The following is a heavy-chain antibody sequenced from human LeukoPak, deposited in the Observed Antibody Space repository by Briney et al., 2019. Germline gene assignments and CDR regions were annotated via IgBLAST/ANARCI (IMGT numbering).Heavy chain of an antibody. J-gene: IGHJ5*02. CDR2: IYHSGST. Sequence: SETLSLTCTVSGYSISSGYYWGWIRQPPGKGLEWIGSIYHSGSTYYNPSLRSRVTISVDTSKNQFSLNLRSVTAADTAVYFCVREDIVVEPASIGWFDPWGQGALVIVSS. CDR3: VREDIVVEPASIGWFDP. CDR1: GYSISSGYY. D-gene: IGHD2-2*01. V-gene: IGHV4-38-2*02.